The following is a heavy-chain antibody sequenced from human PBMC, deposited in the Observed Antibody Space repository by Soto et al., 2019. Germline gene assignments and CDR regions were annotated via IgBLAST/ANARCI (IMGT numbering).Heavy chain of an antibody. D-gene: IGHD7-27*01. CDR1: GFTFSSYG. J-gene: IGHJ5*02. Sequence: QVQLVESGGGVVQPGRSLRLSCAASGFTFSSYGMHGVRQAPGKGLEWVAVIWYDGSNKYYADSVKGRFTISRDNSKNTLYLQMNSLRAEDTAVYYCARDAETGSFDPWGQGTLVTVSS. V-gene: IGHV3-33*01. CDR2: IWYDGSNK. CDR3: ARDAETGSFDP.